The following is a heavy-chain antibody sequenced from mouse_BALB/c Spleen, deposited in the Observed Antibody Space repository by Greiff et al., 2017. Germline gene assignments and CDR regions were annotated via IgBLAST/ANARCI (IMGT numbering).Heavy chain of an antibody. J-gene: IGHJ4*01. CDR2: ISYSGST. CDR3: ARYTHYYGSSYGDYAMDY. Sequence: EVKLQESGPSLVKPSQSLSLTCSVTGDSITSGYWNWIRKFPGNKLEYIGYISYSGSTYYNPSLKSRISIIRDTSKNQYYLQLKSVTTEDTATYYCARYTHYYGSSYGDYAMDYWGQGTSVTVSS. CDR1: GDSITSGY. D-gene: IGHD1-1*01. V-gene: IGHV3-8*02.